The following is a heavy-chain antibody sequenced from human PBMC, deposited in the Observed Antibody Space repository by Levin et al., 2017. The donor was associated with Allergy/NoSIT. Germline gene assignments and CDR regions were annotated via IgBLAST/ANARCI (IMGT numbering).Heavy chain of an antibody. CDR1: GFTFSSHS. Sequence: LSLTCAASGFTFSSHSMDWVRQAPGKGLEWVSSISSSSSYIYYADSVKGRFTISRDNAKNSLYLQMNSLRAEDTAVSYCARELVVPATPNCYGMDVWGQGTTVTVSS. CDR3: ARELVVPATPNCYGMDV. CDR2: ISSSSSYI. V-gene: IGHV3-21*01. D-gene: IGHD2-2*01. J-gene: IGHJ6*02.